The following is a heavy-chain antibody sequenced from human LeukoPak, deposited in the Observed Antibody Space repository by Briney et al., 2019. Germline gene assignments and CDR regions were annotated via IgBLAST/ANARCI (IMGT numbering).Heavy chain of an antibody. Sequence: SETLSLTCTVSSGSISCSSYYWGWIRQPPGKGLGWIGRIYYRGNHYYIPSVKSRGSISVDTSKNQFSLQLSSVHAADTAVYYCAREGRYSSFYWGRGTLVTVSS. D-gene: IGHD2-15*01. J-gene: IGHJ4*02. CDR1: SGSISCSSYY. V-gene: IGHV4-39*02. CDR2: IYYRGNH. CDR3: AREGRYSSFY.